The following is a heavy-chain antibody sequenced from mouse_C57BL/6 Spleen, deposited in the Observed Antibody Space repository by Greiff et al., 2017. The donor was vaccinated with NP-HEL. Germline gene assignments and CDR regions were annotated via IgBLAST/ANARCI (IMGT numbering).Heavy chain of an antibody. Sequence: QVQLQQSGAELVRPGASVKLSCKASGYTFTDYYINWVKQRPGQGLEWIARIYPGSGNTYYNEKFKGKATLTAEKSSSTAYMQRSSLTSEDSAVYFCARSGQLRLLAYWGQGTLVTVSA. D-gene: IGHD3-2*02. J-gene: IGHJ3*01. CDR1: GYTFTDYY. CDR3: ARSGQLRLLAY. CDR2: IYPGSGNT. V-gene: IGHV1-76*01.